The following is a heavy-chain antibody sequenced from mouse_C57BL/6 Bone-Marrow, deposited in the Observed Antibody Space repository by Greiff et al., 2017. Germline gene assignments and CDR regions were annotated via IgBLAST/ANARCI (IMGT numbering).Heavy chain of an antibody. Sequence: QVQLHHSFPYLFKPWASVKISCKASGYAFSSSWMNWVKQRPGKGLEWIGRIYPGDGDTNYNGKFTGKATLTADKSSSTAYMQLSSLTSEDSAVYFCARGGSSGPFAYWGQGTLVTVSA. CDR3: ARGGSSGPFAY. CDR2: IYPGDGDT. J-gene: IGHJ3*01. CDR1: GYAFSSSW. D-gene: IGHD3-2*02. V-gene: IGHV1-82*01.